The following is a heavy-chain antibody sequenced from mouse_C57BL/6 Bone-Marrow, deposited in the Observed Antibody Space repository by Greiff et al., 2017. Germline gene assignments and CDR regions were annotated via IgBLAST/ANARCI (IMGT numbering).Heavy chain of an antibody. V-gene: IGHV1-53*01. CDR2: INPSNGGT. Sequence: QVQLQQSGPELVKPGASVKISCKASGYAFSSSWMNWVKQRPGQGLEWIGNINPSNGGTNYNEKFKSKATLTVDKSSSTAYMQLSSLTSEDSAVYYCARGGLPAWFAYWGQGTLVTVSA. CDR1: GYAFSSSW. J-gene: IGHJ3*01. D-gene: IGHD2-2*01. CDR3: ARGGLPAWFAY.